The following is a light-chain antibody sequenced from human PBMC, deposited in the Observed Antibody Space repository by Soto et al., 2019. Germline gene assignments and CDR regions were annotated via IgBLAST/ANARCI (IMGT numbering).Light chain of an antibody. J-gene: IGKJ1*01. CDR1: QSISNY. V-gene: IGKV1-5*03. CDR3: QQYNGYTWT. Sequence: DIQMTQSPSSLSSSLGDRVTITFRASQSISNYLNWYQQKPGKAPKLLIYKASSLESGVPSRFSGSGSGTEFTLTISSLQPDDFATYFCQQYNGYTWTFGQGTKVDI. CDR2: KAS.